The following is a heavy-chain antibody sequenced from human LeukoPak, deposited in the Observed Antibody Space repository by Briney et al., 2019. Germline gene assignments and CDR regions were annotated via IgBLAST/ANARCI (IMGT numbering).Heavy chain of an antibody. CDR3: TRGLSCSSTSCRVAGAYFGVDV. Sequence: PGGSLRLSCAAAGFTFSSYGMSWVRQAPGKGLEWVSFITGYGGSIYYADSVKGRFIISRDNSENTLYLQMNSLRAEDTAVYYCTRGLSCSSTSCRVAGAYFGVDVWAKGQWSPSLQ. CDR2: ITGYGGSI. CDR1: GFTFSSYG. J-gene: IGHJ3*01. V-gene: IGHV3-23*01. D-gene: IGHD2-2*01.